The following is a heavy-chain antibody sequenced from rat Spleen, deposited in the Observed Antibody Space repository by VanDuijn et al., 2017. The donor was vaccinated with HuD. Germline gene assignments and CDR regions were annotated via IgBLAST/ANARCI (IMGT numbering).Heavy chain of an antibody. CDR1: GLTFSDYY. CDR2: ISSDGSST. V-gene: IGHV5-29*01. Sequence: EVQLVESDGGLVQPGRSLKLSCAALGLTFSDYYMAWVRQAPTKGLEWVATISSDGSSTYYRDSVKGRCTISRDNAKSTLYLHIYSLRSEYTATYYCASQGYGGYEDLFAYWGQGTLVTVSS. CDR3: ASQGYGGYEDLFAY. D-gene: IGHD1-11*01. J-gene: IGHJ3*01.